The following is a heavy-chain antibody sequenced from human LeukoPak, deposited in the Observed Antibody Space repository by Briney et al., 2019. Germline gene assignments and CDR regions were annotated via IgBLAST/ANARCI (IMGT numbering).Heavy chain of an antibody. D-gene: IGHD2-15*01. CDR3: ARQNIVVVVAATPGAFDI. CDR2: LYHSGSA. J-gene: IGHJ3*02. Sequence: SETLSLTCDVSDYSIRSGYYWGWIRQPPGKGLEWIGSLYHSGSAYYSPSLKSRVTISLDTSNNELSLRLSSVTATDTAIYYCARQNIVVVVAATPGAFDIWGQGTLVTVSS. CDR1: DYSIRSGYY. V-gene: IGHV4-38-2*01.